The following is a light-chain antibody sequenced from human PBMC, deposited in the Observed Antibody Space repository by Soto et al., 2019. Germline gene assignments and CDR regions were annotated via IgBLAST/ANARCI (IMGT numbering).Light chain of an antibody. CDR2: GTS. J-gene: IGKJ5*01. Sequence: EIVLTQSPASLALSPGERATLSCRASLSVSGYLAWYQQRPNQAPRLLIHGTSNRATGIPPRFSGEGSGTDFTLTISSLEPEDSAVYYCLQRATFGQGTRLEIK. CDR3: LQRAT. CDR1: LSVSGY. V-gene: IGKV3-11*01.